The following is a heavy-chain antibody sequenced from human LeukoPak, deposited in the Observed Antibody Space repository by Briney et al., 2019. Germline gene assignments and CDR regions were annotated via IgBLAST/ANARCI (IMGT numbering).Heavy chain of an antibody. CDR1: GFTFSSYE. J-gene: IGHJ4*02. D-gene: IGHD1-20*01. Sequence: GGSLRLSCSASGFTFSSYEMNWVRQAPGKGLEWVSYISSSGSTIYYADSVKCRFTISRDNAKNSLYLQMNSLRAEDTAVYYCAREGRVTGTIDYWGQGTLVTVSS. CDR3: AREGRVTGTIDY. V-gene: IGHV3-48*03. CDR2: ISSSGSTI.